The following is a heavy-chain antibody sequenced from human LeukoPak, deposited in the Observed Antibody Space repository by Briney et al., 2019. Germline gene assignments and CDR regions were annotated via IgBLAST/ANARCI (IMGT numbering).Heavy chain of an antibody. D-gene: IGHD4-17*01. J-gene: IGHJ4*02. CDR1: GFSLSTSGMC. CDR3: ARTSPTTGIDY. CDR2: IDWDDNK. V-gene: IGHV2-70*01. Sequence: ESGPTLVNPTQTLTLTFTFSGFSLSTSGMCVTWIRQPPGKTLEWLALIDWDDNKFYSTSLKTRLTISKDTSKNQVVLTLTNMDPVDTATYYCARTSPTTGIDYWGQGTLVTVSS.